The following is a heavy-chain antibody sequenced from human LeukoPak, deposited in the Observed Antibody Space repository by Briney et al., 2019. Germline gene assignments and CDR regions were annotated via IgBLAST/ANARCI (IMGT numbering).Heavy chain of an antibody. V-gene: IGHV4-59*08. CDR3: ARHSADRAFDI. J-gene: IGHJ3*02. D-gene: IGHD6-25*01. CDR2: THHSGTT. Sequence: SETLSLTCTVSGVSIGGYYWSWLRQPPGKGLEWLGYTHHSGTTNYNPSVGSRLTTSVDTSRKQVSLKLSSVTAADTAVYYCARHSADRAFDIWGQGTMVTVSS. CDR1: GVSIGGYY.